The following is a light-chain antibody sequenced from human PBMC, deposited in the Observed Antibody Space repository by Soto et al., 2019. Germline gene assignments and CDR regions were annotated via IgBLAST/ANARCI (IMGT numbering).Light chain of an antibody. Sequence: VQMTQSPASLSASVGDRVTITCRANQSISGWLAWYQQIPGKAPKLLIYKASNLESGVPSRFSGSGSGTEFTLTISSLQPEDYATYYYQQYNSYSRTFGQGTKVDIK. J-gene: IGKJ1*01. CDR1: QSISGW. CDR3: QQYNSYSRT. CDR2: KAS. V-gene: IGKV1-5*03.